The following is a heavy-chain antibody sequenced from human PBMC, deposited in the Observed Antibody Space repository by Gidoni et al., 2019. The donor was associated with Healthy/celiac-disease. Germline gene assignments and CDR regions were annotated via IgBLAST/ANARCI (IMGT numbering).Heavy chain of an antibody. J-gene: IGHJ4*02. CDR3: AKDLGDSSGYYYY. CDR1: VFTFSRYA. V-gene: IGHV3-23*01. CDR2: ISGSGGST. D-gene: IGHD3-22*01. Sequence: EVQLLESGGGLVQPGGSLRLSCAASVFTFSRYAMSWVRQAPVNGLEWVSAISGSGGSTYYADSVKGRFTISRDNSKNTLYLQMNSLRAEDTAVYYCAKDLGDSSGYYYYWGQGTLVTVSS.